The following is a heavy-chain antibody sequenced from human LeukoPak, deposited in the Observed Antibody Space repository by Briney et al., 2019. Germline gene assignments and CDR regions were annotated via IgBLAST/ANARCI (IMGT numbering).Heavy chain of an antibody. CDR1: GGTFSSYA. CDR2: IIPILGIA. V-gene: IGHV1-69*04. Sequence: ASVKVSCKASGGTFSSYAISWVRQAPGQGLAWMGRIIPILGIANYAQKFQGRVTITADKSTSTAYMELSSLRSEDTAVYYCARDRVPAATLDIWGQGTMVTVSS. CDR3: ARDRVPAATLDI. J-gene: IGHJ3*02. D-gene: IGHD2-2*01.